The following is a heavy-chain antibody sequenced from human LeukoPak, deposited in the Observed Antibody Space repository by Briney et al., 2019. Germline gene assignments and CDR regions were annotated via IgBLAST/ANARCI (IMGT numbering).Heavy chain of an antibody. V-gene: IGHV1-18*01. CDR2: ISAYNGNT. CDR1: GYTFTSYG. D-gene: IGHD3-10*01. CDR3: ARLVVRGVIPTQYYYYGMDV. J-gene: IGHJ6*02. Sequence: GASVKVSCKASGYTFTSYGISWVRQAPGQGLEWMGWISAYNGNTNYAQKLQGRVTMTTDTSTSTAYMELRSLRSDDTAVYYCARLVVRGVIPTQYYYYGMDVWGQGTTVTVSS.